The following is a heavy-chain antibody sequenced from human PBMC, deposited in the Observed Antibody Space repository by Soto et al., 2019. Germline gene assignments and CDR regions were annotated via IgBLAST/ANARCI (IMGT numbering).Heavy chain of an antibody. Sequence: ASVKVSCKASGYTFTSYGISWVRQAPGQGLEWMGWISAYNGNTNYAQKLQGRVTMTTDTSTSTAYMELRSLRSDDTAVYYCARDITIVGAKNAEYFQHWGQGTLVTVSS. J-gene: IGHJ1*01. D-gene: IGHD1-26*01. CDR3: ARDITIVGAKNAEYFQH. CDR1: GYTFTSYG. V-gene: IGHV1-18*01. CDR2: ISAYNGNT.